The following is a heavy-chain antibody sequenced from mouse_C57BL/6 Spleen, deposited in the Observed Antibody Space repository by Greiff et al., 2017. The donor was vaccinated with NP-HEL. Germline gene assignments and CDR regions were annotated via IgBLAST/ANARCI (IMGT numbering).Heavy chain of an antibody. CDR1: GYTFTEYT. D-gene: IGHD1-1*01. CDR3: ARHGPNYYGSSYYAMDY. Sequence: QVQLKESGAELVKPGASVKLSCKASGYTFTEYTIHWVKQRSGQGLEWIGWFYPGSGSIKYNEKFKDKATLTADKSSSTVYMELSRLTSEDSAVYFCARHGPNYYGSSYYAMDYWGQGTTLTVSS. J-gene: IGHJ2*01. CDR2: FYPGSGSI. V-gene: IGHV1-62-2*01.